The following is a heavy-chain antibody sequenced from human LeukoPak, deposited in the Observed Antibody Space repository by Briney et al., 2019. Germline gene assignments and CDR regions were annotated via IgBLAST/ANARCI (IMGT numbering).Heavy chain of an antibody. D-gene: IGHD3-10*01. Sequence: SQTLSLTCTVSGGSIRSGGYYWSWIRQHPGKGLEWIGYIYYSGSTYYNPSLKSRVTISVDTSKNQFSLKLSPVTAADTAVYYCARVERHHGSGSYYSNWGQGTLVTVSS. V-gene: IGHV4-31*03. CDR1: GGSIRSGGYY. CDR3: ARVERHHGSGSYYSN. CDR2: IYYSGST. J-gene: IGHJ4*02.